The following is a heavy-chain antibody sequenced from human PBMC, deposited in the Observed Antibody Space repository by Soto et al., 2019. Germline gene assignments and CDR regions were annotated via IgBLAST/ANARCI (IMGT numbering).Heavy chain of an antibody. CDR1: GYTFTTYE. Sequence: QVQLVQSGAAVKKPGASVKVSCKASGYTFTTYEINWVRQVPGQGLEWMGWMSPSSGNTGYVDQFRGRVTMTSNTSRTTAYMELSSLRSEDTAVYYCARVGGKLFGGHGMDGWGQRTTVTVSS. J-gene: IGHJ6*02. D-gene: IGHD3-10*01. V-gene: IGHV1-8*01. CDR2: MSPSSGNT. CDR3: ARVGGKLFGGHGMDG.